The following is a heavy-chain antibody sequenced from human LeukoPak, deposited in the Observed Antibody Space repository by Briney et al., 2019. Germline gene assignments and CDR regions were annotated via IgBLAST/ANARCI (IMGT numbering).Heavy chain of an antibody. CDR3: AKVFSEYYYYMDV. CDR1: GFTFSIYA. V-gene: IGHV3-23*01. D-gene: IGHD2/OR15-2a*01. J-gene: IGHJ6*03. CDR2: ISGSGGNT. Sequence: GGSLRLSCAASGFTFSIYAMSWVRQAPGKGLEWVSLISGSGGNTYYADSVKGRFAISRDNSKNTLYLQMNTLRAEDTAVYYCAKVFSEYYYYMDVWGKGTTVTVSS.